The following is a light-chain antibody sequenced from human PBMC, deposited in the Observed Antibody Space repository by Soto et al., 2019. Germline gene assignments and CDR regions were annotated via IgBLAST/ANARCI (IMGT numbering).Light chain of an antibody. J-gene: IGKJ1*01. CDR1: QSVSSY. CDR3: QQRSNSWT. V-gene: IGKV3-11*01. Sequence: EIVLTQSPATLSLSPGERATLSCRASQSVSSYLAWYQQKPGQAPRLLIYDASNRATGIPARFSGSGSGTDFTLTISRLEPEDCAVYYCQQRSNSWTFGQGTKVEIK. CDR2: DAS.